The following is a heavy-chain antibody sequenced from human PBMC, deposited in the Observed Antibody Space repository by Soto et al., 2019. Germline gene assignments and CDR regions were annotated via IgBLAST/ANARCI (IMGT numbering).Heavy chain of an antibody. D-gene: IGHD3-3*01. V-gene: IGHV3-33*01. CDR1: GFTFSSYG. CDR2: IWYDGSNK. CDR3: ARDPEGLRFLEWHRYYYYGMDV. J-gene: IGHJ6*02. Sequence: PGGSLRLSCAASGFTFSSYGMHWVRQAPGKGLEWVAVIWYDGSNKYYADSVKGRFTISRDNSKNTLYLQMNSLRAEDTAVYYCARDPEGLRFLEWHRYYYYGMDVWGQGTMVTVAS.